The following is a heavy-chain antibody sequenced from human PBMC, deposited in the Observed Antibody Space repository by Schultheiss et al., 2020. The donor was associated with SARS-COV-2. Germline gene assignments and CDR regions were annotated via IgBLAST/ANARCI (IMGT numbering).Heavy chain of an antibody. CDR3: ARLDSSSWYVDWFDP. V-gene: IGHV3-48*01. CDR2: IGSSGGAT. D-gene: IGHD6-13*01. CDR1: GFTFSSYG. J-gene: IGHJ5*02. Sequence: GGSLRLSCAASGFTFSSYGMHWVRQAPGKGLEWVSYIGSSGGATYYADSVKGRFTISRDNSKNTLYLQMNSLRAEDTAVYYCARLDSSSWYVDWFDPWGQGTLVTVSS.